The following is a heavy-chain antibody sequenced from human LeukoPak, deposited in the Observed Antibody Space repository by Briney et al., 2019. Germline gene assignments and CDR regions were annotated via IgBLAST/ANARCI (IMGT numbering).Heavy chain of an antibody. J-gene: IGHJ4*02. CDR1: GFTFDDYT. CDR3: AKGGCSGGSCSIFDY. D-gene: IGHD2-15*01. Sequence: GGSLRLSCAASGFTFDDYTMHWVSQAPGQGLEWVSLISWDGGSTYYADSVKGRFTISRDNSKNSLYLQMNSLRIEDTALYYCAKGGCSGGSCSIFDYWGQGTLVTVSS. CDR2: ISWDGGST. V-gene: IGHV3-43*01.